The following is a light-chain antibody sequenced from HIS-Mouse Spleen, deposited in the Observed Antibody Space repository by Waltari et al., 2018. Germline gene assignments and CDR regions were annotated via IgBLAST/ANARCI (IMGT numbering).Light chain of an antibody. CDR1: SSNIGSNY. V-gene: IGLV1-47*01. J-gene: IGLJ2*01. CDR2: RNN. CDR3: AAWDDSLSGV. Sequence: QSVLTQPPSASGTPGQRVTISCSGSSSNIGSNYVYWYQQLPGTAPKLLIYRNNPLPAGVPDRFSGAKSGTSASLAISGLRSEDEADYYWAAWDDSLSGVFGGGTKLTVL.